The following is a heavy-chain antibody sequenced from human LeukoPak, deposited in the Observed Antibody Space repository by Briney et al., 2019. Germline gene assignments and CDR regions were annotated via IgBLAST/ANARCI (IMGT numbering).Heavy chain of an antibody. CDR2: IYYSGST. J-gene: IGHJ2*01. Sequence: PSETLSLTCTVSGGSISSSYYWGWIRQPPGKGLEGIGNIYYSGSTYYNPSLKSRVTISVDTSKNQFSLKLSSVTAADTAVYYCAGTDYGDYVWYFDLWGRGTLVTVSS. CDR1: GGSISSSYY. CDR3: AGTDYGDYVWYFDL. V-gene: IGHV4-39*01. D-gene: IGHD4-17*01.